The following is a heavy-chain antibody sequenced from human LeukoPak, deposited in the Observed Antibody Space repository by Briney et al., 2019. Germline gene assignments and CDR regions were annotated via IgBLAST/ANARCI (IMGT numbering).Heavy chain of an antibody. V-gene: IGHV4-39*01. CDR3: ARHGYSSSWLVSYYYYYYMDV. CDR1: GASISSSNYY. Sequence: SETLSLTCTVSGASISSSNYYWGWIRQPPGTGLEWIASINYSGSTYYNPSLKSRVAISVDTSKNQFSLKLSSMTAADTAVYYCARHGYSSSWLVSYYYYYYMDVWGKGTTVTVSS. J-gene: IGHJ6*03. D-gene: IGHD6-13*01. CDR2: INYSGST.